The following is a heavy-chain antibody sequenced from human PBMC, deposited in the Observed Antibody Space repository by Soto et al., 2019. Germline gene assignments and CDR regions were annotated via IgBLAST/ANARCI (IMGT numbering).Heavy chain of an antibody. V-gene: IGHV1-18*01. CDR2: ISAYSRNT. J-gene: IGHJ5*02. CDR1: GYVVTGDV. CDR3: ARQGYCGGGSCSTHFAP. Sequence: XVRHFCREAGYVVTGDVCSLGRHAPEQGPEWMGWISAYSRNTNYAQKLQGRVTMTTDTSTSTAYMELRSLRSDETAVYYCARQGYCGGGSCSTHFAPWGKRTLVTVSS. D-gene: IGHD2-15*01.